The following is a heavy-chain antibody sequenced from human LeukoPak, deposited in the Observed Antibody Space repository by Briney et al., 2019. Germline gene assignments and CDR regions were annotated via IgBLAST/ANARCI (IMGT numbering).Heavy chain of an antibody. J-gene: IGHJ4*02. CDR2: TRNKANSYTT. V-gene: IGHV3-72*01. CDR3: ARVLGYSGYDLAY. Sequence: PGGSLRLSCAASGFTFSDHYMDWVRQAPGKGLEWVGRTRNKANSYTTEYAASVEGRFTISRDDSKNSLYLQMNSLKTEDTAVYYCARVLGYSGYDLAYWGQGTLVTVSS. CDR1: GFTFSDHY. D-gene: IGHD5-12*01.